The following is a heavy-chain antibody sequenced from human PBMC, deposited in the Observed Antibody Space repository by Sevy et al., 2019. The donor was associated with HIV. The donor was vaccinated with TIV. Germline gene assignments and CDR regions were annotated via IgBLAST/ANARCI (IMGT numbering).Heavy chain of an antibody. V-gene: IGHV3-30*03. CDR3: ARRDVNHQYLVDY. CDR1: GFTFSDYA. CDR2: ISYDERDI. Sequence: GGSLRLSCAASGFTFSDYAMHWVRQAPGKGLEWLSYISYDERDIYYLDSVRGRFSVSRDISKRTLFLQMNDLRPEDTAVYYCARRDVNHQYLVDYWGQGILVTVSS. J-gene: IGHJ4*02. D-gene: IGHD1-26*01.